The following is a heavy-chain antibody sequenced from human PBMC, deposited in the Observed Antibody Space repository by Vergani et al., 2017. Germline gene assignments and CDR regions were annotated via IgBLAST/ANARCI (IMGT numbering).Heavy chain of an antibody. D-gene: IGHD1-26*01. CDR3: ARFSTWEGFDP. J-gene: IGHJ5*02. CDR1: GGSISSYY. CDR2: ISSSGSTI. V-gene: IGHV3-11*01. Sequence: QVQLQESGPGLVKPSETLSLTCTVSGGSISSYYWSWIRQPPGKGLEWVSYISSSGSTIYYADSVKGRFTISRDNAKNSLYLQMNSLRAEDTAVYYCARFSTWEGFDPWGQGTLVTVSS.